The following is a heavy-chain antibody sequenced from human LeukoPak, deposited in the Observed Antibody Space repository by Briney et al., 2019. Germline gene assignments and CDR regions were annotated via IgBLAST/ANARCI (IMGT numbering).Heavy chain of an antibody. CDR3: ARDGSGSYPEYFQH. Sequence: SETLSLTCTVSGGSISSYYWSWIRQPPGKGLEWIGYIYYSGSTNYNPSLKSRVTISVDTSKNQFSLKLCSVTAADTAVYYCARDGSGSYPEYFQHWGQGTLVTVSS. J-gene: IGHJ1*01. CDR2: IYYSGST. V-gene: IGHV4-59*01. CDR1: GGSISSYY. D-gene: IGHD1-26*01.